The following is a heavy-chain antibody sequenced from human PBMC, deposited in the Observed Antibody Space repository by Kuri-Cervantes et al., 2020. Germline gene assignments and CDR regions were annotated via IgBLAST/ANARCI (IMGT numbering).Heavy chain of an antibody. V-gene: IGHV1-2*02. D-gene: IGHD3-9*01. CDR3: ARDQGYDILTGYWEDC. CDR2: INPNSGGA. Sequence: ASVKVSCKASGYTFTGYNLHWVRQAPGEGLEWMGWINPNSGGANYAQKYQGRVTMTRNTSISTAYMELSSLRSEDTAVYYCARDQGYDILTGYWEDCWGQGTLVTVSS. J-gene: IGHJ4*02. CDR1: GYTFTGYN.